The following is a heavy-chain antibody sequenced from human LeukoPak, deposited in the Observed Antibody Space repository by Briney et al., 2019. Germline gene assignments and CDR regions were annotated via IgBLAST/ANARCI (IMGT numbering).Heavy chain of an antibody. Sequence: QTGGSLRLSCAASGFTLSTYAMNWVRQAPGKGLEWVSTISGSGGSTYYADSVKGRFTISRDNSKNTLYLQMNSLRAEDTAVYYCATAPSGSYFDYWGQGTLVTVSS. CDR2: ISGSGGST. CDR3: ATAPSGSYFDY. J-gene: IGHJ4*02. CDR1: GFTLSTYA. D-gene: IGHD1-26*01. V-gene: IGHV3-23*01.